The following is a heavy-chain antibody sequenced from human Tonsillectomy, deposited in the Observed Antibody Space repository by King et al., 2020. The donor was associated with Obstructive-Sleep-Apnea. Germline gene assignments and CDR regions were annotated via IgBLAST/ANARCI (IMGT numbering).Heavy chain of an antibody. CDR2: IFYNGST. CDR1: GGSISSSDFY. J-gene: IGHJ2*01. CDR3: ARGSDEL. V-gene: IGHV4-30-4*01. Sequence: QVQLQESGPGLVKPSQTLSLTCTVSGGSISSSDFYWSWIRQPPGKGLEWVGCIFYNGSTSYNPSLKRRVAISVGTSKKDFSLKLRSATAADTAVYYCARGSDELWGRGTLVTVSS.